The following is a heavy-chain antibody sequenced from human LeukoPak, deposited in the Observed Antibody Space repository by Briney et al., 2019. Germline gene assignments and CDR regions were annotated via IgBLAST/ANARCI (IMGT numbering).Heavy chain of an antibody. J-gene: IGHJ6*02. CDR1: GYTLTELS. D-gene: IGHD2-15*01. Sequence: ASVKVSCKVSGYTLTELSMHWVRQAPGKGLEWMGGFDPEDGETIYAQKFQGRVTMTEDTSTDTAYMELSSLRSEDTAVYYCATAGYCSGGSCYSSYYYGMDVWGQGTTVTVSS. V-gene: IGHV1-24*01. CDR3: ATAGYCSGGSCYSSYYYGMDV. CDR2: FDPEDGET.